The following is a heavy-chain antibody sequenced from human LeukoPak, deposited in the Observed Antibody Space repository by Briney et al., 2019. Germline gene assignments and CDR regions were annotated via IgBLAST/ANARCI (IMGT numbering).Heavy chain of an antibody. J-gene: IGHJ4*02. CDR3: ARDWGGGTHDY. CDR2: ISNSGSTI. D-gene: IGHD3-10*01. Sequence: PGGSLRLSCAASGFTFSSYEMSWVRQAPGKGLEWVSYISNSGSTIYHADSVKGRFTISRDNAKNSLYLQMNSLRAEDTAVYYCARDWGGGTHDYWGQGTLVTVSS. CDR1: GFTFSSYE. V-gene: IGHV3-48*03.